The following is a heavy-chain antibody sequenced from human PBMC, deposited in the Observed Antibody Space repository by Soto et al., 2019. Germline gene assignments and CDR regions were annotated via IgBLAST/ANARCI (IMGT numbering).Heavy chain of an antibody. CDR1: GGSISSGDYY. J-gene: IGHJ6*02. CDR3: ARDGSVVVVPAAIGGMDV. CDR2: IYYSGST. V-gene: IGHV4-30-4*01. Sequence: NPSETLSLTCTVSGGSISSGDYYWSWIRQPPGKGLEWIGYIYYSGSTYYNPSLKSRVTISVDTSKNQFSLKLSSVTAADTAVYYCARDGSVVVVPAAIGGMDVWGQGTTVTVSS. D-gene: IGHD2-2*01.